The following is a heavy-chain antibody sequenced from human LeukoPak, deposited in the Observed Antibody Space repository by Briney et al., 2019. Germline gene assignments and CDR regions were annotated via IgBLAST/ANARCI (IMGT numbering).Heavy chain of an antibody. CDR1: GGSINDFF. Sequence: SETLSLTCSVSGGSINDFFWSWIRQPPGKGLEWIGYIHYTGSTKYNPSLYSRVTISVDTSKNQLSLKLTSVTAADTAVYYCARGTPTAASGDYWGQGTLVTVSS. V-gene: IGHV4-59*01. D-gene: IGHD3-10*01. CDR3: ARGTPTAASGDY. CDR2: IHYTGST. J-gene: IGHJ4*02.